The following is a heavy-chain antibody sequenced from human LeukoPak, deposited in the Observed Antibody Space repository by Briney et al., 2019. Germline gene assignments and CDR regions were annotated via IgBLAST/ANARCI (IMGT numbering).Heavy chain of an antibody. CDR3: ATDRGWRTSGYYLYYFEY. CDR2: IKHDGSVK. D-gene: IGHD3-3*01. Sequence: GGSLRLSCAASGFTFSSYWMSWVRQAPGKGLEWVASIKHDGSVKYYVDSVRGRFTISRDNTKNSLYLQMSSLRAEDTAVYYCATDRGWRTSGYYLYYFEYWGQGTLVTFSS. CDR1: GFTFSSYW. V-gene: IGHV3-7*01. J-gene: IGHJ4*02.